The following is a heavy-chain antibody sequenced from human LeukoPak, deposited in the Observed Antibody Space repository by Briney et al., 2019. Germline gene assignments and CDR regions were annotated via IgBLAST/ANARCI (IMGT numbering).Heavy chain of an antibody. D-gene: IGHD3-9*01. CDR2: IYYSGST. J-gene: IGHJ5*02. V-gene: IGHV4-30-4*07. CDR3: ARLPTLRYFDWFTPTTTGLGP. Sequence: SQTLSLTCAVSGGSISSGGYSWSWIRQPPGKGLEWIGYIYYSGSTYYNPSLKSRVTISVDTPKNQFSLKLSSVTAADTAVYYCARLPTLRYFDWFTPTTTGLGPWGQGTLVTVSS. CDR1: GGSISSGGYS.